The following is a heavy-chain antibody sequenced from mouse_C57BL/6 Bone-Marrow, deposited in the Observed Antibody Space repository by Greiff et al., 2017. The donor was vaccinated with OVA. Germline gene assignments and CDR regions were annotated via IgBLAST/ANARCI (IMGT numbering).Heavy chain of an antibody. CDR1: GYTFTDYY. CDR3: ARSRNEAWFAY. Sequence: VQLQQSGAELVRPGASVKLSCKASGYTFTDYYINWVKQRPGQGLEWIARIYPGSGNTYYNEKFKGKATLTAEKSSSTAYMQLSSLTSEDSAVYFCARSRNEAWFAYWGQGTLVTVSA. J-gene: IGHJ3*01. V-gene: IGHV1-76*01. CDR2: IYPGSGNT.